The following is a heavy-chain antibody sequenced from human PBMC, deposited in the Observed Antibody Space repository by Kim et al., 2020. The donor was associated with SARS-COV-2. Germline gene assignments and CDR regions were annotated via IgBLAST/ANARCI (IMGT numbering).Heavy chain of an antibody. V-gene: IGHV3-23*03. CDR2: IYSGGSST. Sequence: GGSLRLSCAASGFTFSSYAMSWVRQAPGKGLEWVSVIYSGGSSTYYADSVKGRFTISRDNSKNTLYLQMNSLRAEDTAVYYCAKVGSGDAFDIWGQGTMVTVSS. D-gene: IGHD1-26*01. CDR3: AKVGSGDAFDI. CDR1: GFTFSSYA. J-gene: IGHJ3*02.